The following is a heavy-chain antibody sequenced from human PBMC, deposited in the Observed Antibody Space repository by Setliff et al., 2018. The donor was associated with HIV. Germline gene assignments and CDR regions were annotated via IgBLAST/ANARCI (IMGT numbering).Heavy chain of an antibody. CDR1: GDSISNYH. V-gene: IGHV4-59*01. Sequence: PSETLSLTCSVSGDSISNYHWSWIRQPPGKGLESVGFFHYSGSPIYNPSLKSRVNISVDTSKNQFSLKLTSMTAADTAVYYCARSIARDYWYFGHWGRGTLVT. CDR3: ARSIARDYWYFGH. CDR2: FHYSGSP. D-gene: IGHD6-6*01. J-gene: IGHJ2*01.